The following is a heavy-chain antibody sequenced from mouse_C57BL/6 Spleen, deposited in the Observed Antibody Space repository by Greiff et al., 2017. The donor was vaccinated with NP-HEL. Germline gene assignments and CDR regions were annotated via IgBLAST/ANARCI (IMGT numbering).Heavy chain of an antibody. CDR1: GFTFSDYG. CDR2: ISGGSSTI. CDR3: ARANWEGYFDV. J-gene: IGHJ1*03. Sequence: DVKLVESGGGLVKPGGSLKLSCAASGFTFSDYGMHWVRQAPEKGLEGVAYISGGSSTIYYADTVKGRFTISRDNAKNTLFLQMTSLRSEDTAMYYCARANWEGYFDVWGTGTTVTVSS. D-gene: IGHD4-1*02. V-gene: IGHV5-17*01.